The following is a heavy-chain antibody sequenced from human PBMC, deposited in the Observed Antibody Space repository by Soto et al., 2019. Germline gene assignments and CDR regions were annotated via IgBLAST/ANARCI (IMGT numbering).Heavy chain of an antibody. J-gene: IGHJ4*02. D-gene: IGHD3-10*01. Sequence: PGGSLRLSCASSGITFSNHWMTWLRQAPGKGLEWVANIKQDGSEMYYVDSVKGRFSISRDNTKNSLYLQMNNVRADDTAVYYCATRPPDETYYAVFDYWGQGTLGTAPQ. CDR2: IKQDGSEM. CDR3: ATRPPDETYYAVFDY. CDR1: GITFSNHW. V-gene: IGHV3-7*02.